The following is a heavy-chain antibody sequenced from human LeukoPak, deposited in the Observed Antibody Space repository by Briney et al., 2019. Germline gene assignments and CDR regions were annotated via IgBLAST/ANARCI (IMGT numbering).Heavy chain of an antibody. J-gene: IGHJ6*02. CDR3: ARHVRWLFYYAMDV. V-gene: IGHV4-34*01. Sequence: SETLSLTCAVYGGSFNAYYWTWIRQTPGKGLEWIGEINHSGNTNYNPSLESRVTISADTSKSQFSLNLGSVTAADTAVYYCARHVRWLFYYAMDVWGQGTTVTVSS. CDR2: INHSGNT. D-gene: IGHD3-22*01. CDR1: GGSFNAYY.